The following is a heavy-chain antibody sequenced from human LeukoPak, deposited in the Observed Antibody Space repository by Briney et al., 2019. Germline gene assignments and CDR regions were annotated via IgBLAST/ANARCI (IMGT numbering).Heavy chain of an antibody. Sequence: GGPLRLSCAASGFTFSSYWMSWVRQAPGKGLEGVANIKQDGSEKYYVDSVKGRFTISRDNAKTSLYLQMNSLRAEDTAVYYCARDLSGVTGYTYGRGIDYWGQGTLVTVSS. CDR1: GFTFSSYW. J-gene: IGHJ4*02. CDR2: IKQDGSEK. CDR3: ARDLSGVTGYTYGRGIDY. V-gene: IGHV3-7*01. D-gene: IGHD5-18*01.